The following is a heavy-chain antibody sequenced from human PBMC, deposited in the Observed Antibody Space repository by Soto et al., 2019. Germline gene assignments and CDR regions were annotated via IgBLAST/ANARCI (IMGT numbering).Heavy chain of an antibody. CDR1: GYTFTSYD. V-gene: IGHV1-8*01. Sequence: ASVKVSCKASGYTFTSYDINWMRQTTGQGLEWMGWMNPNSGHTNYAQKFQGRVTMTRDTSINTAYMELTNLRSEDTAIYYCASDMSTTWGQGTLVTVSS. CDR2: MNPNSGHT. D-gene: IGHD2-2*01. J-gene: IGHJ5*02. CDR3: ASDMSTT.